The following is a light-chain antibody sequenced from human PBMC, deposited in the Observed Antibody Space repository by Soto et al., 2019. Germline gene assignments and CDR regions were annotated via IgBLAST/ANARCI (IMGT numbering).Light chain of an antibody. Sequence: IVRPLSPATLSVSPGERATLSCRASQSVNSNYLAWYQQKPGQAPRLLFYGASTGATGLPARFSGSGSGTEFTLTINSLQAEDCAVYYCQQYYNWPRPFGQGTRLEI. V-gene: IGKV3-15*01. CDR3: QQYYNWPRP. J-gene: IGKJ5*01. CDR1: QSVNSN. CDR2: GAS.